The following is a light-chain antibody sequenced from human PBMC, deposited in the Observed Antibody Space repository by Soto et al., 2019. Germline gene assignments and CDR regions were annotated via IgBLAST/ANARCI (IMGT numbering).Light chain of an antibody. V-gene: IGKV3-15*01. CDR2: GAS. CDR1: QSVSSN. CDR3: QQYNNWPPWT. J-gene: IGKJ1*01. Sequence: EIVMTQSPATLSVSPGERATLSCRASQSVSSNLAWYQQKPVLAPRLLIYGASTRATGIPARFSGSGSGTEFTLTITILQSEDFAVYYCQQYNNWPPWTFGQGTKVEIK.